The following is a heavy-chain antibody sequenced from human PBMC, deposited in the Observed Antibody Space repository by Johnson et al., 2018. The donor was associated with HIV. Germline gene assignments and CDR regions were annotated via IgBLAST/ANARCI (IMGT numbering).Heavy chain of an antibody. CDR1: GFTFSSYW. CDR2: IKQDGAEI. Sequence: VQLVESGGGLVQPGGSLRLSCEASGFTFSSYWMSWVRQAPGKGLEWVANIKQDGAEIFYVDSVKGRFTISRDNAKNSLSLQMISLRAEDTAIYYCARGSRSGWFPPDALDIWGQGTMVTVSS. J-gene: IGHJ3*02. CDR3: ARGSRSGWFPPDALDI. V-gene: IGHV3-7*05. D-gene: IGHD6-19*01.